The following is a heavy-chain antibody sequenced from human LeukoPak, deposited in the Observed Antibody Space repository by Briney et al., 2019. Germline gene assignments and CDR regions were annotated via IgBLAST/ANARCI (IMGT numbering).Heavy chain of an antibody. D-gene: IGHD3-9*01. CDR3: ARVRYFDWLDYGMDV. CDR1: GGSIGSGGYS. J-gene: IGHJ6*02. Sequence: PSETLSLTCAVSGGSIGSGGYSWSWIRQPPGKGLEWIGYIYHSGSTYYNPSLKSRVTISVDRSKNQFSLKLSSVTAADTAVYYCARVRYFDWLDYGMDVWGQGTTVTVSS. CDR2: IYHSGST. V-gene: IGHV4-30-2*01.